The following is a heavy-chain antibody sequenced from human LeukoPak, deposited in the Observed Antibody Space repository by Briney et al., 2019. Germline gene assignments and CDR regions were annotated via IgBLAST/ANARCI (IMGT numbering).Heavy chain of an antibody. CDR3: AREFTSYYDILTGYET. CDR2: IYYSGST. V-gene: IGHV4-59*12. D-gene: IGHD3-9*01. J-gene: IGHJ5*02. Sequence: PSETLSLTCAVYGGSFSGYYWSWIRQPPGKGLEWIGYIYYSGSTNYNPSLKSRVTISVDTSKNQFSLKLSSVTAADTAVYYCAREFTSYYDILTGYETWGQGTLVTVSS. CDR1: GGSFSGYY.